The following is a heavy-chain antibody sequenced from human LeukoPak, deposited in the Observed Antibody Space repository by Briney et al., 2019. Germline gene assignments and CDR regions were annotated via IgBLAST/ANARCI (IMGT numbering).Heavy chain of an antibody. Sequence: PSETLSLTCTVSGGSISSSSYYWGWIRQPPGKGLEWIGSIYYSGSTYYNPSLKSRVTISVDTSKNQFSLKLSSVTAADTAVYYCAGDQEWLIHGGAHGFDYWGQGTLVTVSS. CDR3: AGDQEWLIHGGAHGFDY. CDR1: GGSISSSSYY. J-gene: IGHJ4*02. CDR2: IYYSGST. V-gene: IGHV4-39*07. D-gene: IGHD3-3*01.